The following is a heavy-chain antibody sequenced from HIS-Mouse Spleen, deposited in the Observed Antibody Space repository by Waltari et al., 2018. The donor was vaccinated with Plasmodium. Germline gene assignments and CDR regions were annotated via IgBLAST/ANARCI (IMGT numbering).Heavy chain of an antibody. J-gene: IGHJ4*02. V-gene: IGHV3-30*18. Sequence: QVQLVESGGGVVQPGRSLRLSCAASGFTFSSYGMHWVRQAPGKGLEWVAVISYDGSNKYYADSVKGRFTISRDNSKNTLYLQRNSLRAEDTAVYYCAKDRRSSSWYVDYWGQGTLVTVSS. D-gene: IGHD6-13*01. CDR1: GFTFSSYG. CDR2: ISYDGSNK. CDR3: AKDRRSSSWYVDY.